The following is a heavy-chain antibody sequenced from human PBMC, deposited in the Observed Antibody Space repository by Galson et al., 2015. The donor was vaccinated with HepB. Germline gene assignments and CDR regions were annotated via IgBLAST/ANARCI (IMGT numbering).Heavy chain of an antibody. Sequence: SLRLSCAASGFTFSSYSMNWVRQAPGKGLEWVSSISGSSSYIYYADSVKGRFTISRDNAKNSLYLQMNSLRAEDTAVYYCARDPDYDNRYSQSTPAPSLGAGGSSPSSNYY. CDR1: GFTFSSYS. CDR2: ISGSSSYI. J-gene: IGHJ6*01. D-gene: IGHD3-9*01. CDR3: ARDPDYDNRYSQSTPAPSLGAGGSSPSSNYY. V-gene: IGHV3-21*01.